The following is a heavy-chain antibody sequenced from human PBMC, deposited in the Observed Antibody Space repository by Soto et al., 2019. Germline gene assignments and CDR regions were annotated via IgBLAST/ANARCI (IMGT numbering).Heavy chain of an antibody. Sequence: SETLSLTCTVSGGSISSYYWSWIRQPPGKGLEWIGYIYYSGSTNYNPSLKSRVTISVDTSKNQFSLKLSSVTAADTAVYYCARGFVSESGFPKPTFGFDPWGQGPMVTAS. CDR1: GGSISSYY. V-gene: IGHV4-59*12. D-gene: IGHD3-10*02. CDR2: IYYSGST. CDR3: ARGFVSESGFPKPTFGFDP. J-gene: IGHJ5*02.